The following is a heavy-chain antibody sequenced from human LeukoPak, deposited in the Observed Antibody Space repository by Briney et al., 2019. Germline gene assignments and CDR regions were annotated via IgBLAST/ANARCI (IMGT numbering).Heavy chain of an antibody. CDR2: INPNSGGT. Sequence: ASVKVSCKASGYTFTGYYMHWVRQAPGQGLEWMGWINPNSGGTNYAQKFQGWVTMTRDTSISTAYMELSRLRSGDTAVYYCARGSRFNILTGHKDFDYWGQGTLVTVSS. D-gene: IGHD3-9*01. J-gene: IGHJ4*02. CDR3: ARGSRFNILTGHKDFDY. V-gene: IGHV1-2*04. CDR1: GYTFTGYY.